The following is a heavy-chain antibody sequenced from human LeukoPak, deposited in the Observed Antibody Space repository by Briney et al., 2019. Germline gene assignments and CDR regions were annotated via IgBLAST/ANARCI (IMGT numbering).Heavy chain of an antibody. CDR2: IDAGNGRT. J-gene: IGHJ5*02. CDR3: ARVYYDILTGYYNQNWFDP. Sequence: ASVKVSCKASGYDFTKYAVQWVRQAPGQRLEWMGWIDAGNGRTKYSQDFQGRVTITADESTSTAYMELSSLRSEDTAVYYCARVYYDILTGYYNQNWFDPWGQGTLVTVSS. CDR1: GYDFTKYA. D-gene: IGHD3-9*01. V-gene: IGHV1-3*03.